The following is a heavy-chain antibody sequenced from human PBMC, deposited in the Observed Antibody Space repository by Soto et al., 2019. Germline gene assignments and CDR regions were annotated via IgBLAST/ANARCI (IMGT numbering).Heavy chain of an antibody. CDR3: ASSGYCSGGSCSYPQYYYYGMDV. CDR2: IIPIFGTA. V-gene: IGHV1-69*13. CDR1: GHTFTGYY. D-gene: IGHD2-15*01. J-gene: IGHJ6*02. Sequence: GASVKVSCKASGHTFTGYYMHWVRQAPGQGLEWMGGIIPIFGTANYAQKFQGRVTITADESTSTAYMELSSLRSEDTAVYYCASSGYCSGGSCSYPQYYYYGMDVWGQGTTVTVSS.